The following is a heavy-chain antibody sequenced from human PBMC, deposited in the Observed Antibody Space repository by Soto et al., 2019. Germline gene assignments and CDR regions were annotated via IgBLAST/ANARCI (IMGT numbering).Heavy chain of an antibody. Sequence: EVQLVESGGGLVQPGGSLRLSCAASGFTFFAYWIHWVRQVPGKGLVWVSRINSDGSHTSYADSVRGRFTIARDNTKNTVDLQMNTLTAEETAVYYWAKEGYYGDYDGEIWFDSWGQGSLVTVSS. V-gene: IGHV3-74*01. CDR3: AKEGYYGDYDGEIWFDS. CDR2: INSDGSHT. D-gene: IGHD4-17*01. CDR1: GFTFFAYW. J-gene: IGHJ5*01.